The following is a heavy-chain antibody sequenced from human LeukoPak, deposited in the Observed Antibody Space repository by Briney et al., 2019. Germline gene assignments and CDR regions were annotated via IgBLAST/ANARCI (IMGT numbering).Heavy chain of an antibody. V-gene: IGHV1-18*01. Sequence: ASVKVSCKASGYTFTSYGISWVRQAPGQGLEWMGWISAYNGNTNYAQKLQGRVTMTTDTSTSTAYVELRSLRSDDTAVYYCARVGWGSWFDPWGQGTLVTVSS. CDR1: GYTFTSYG. J-gene: IGHJ5*02. D-gene: IGHD6-19*01. CDR3: ARVGWGSWFDP. CDR2: ISAYNGNT.